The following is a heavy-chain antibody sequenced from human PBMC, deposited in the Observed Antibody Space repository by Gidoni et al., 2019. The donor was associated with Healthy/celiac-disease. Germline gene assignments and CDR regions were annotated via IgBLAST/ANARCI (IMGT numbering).Heavy chain of an antibody. J-gene: IGHJ6*02. Sequence: QVQLQQWGAGLLKPSETLSLTCAVYGGSFSGYYWSWLRQPPGKGLEWIGEINHSGSTNYNPSLKSRVTISVDTSKNQFSLKLSSVTAADTAVYYCARVSLDFWSNSYYYYYYGMDVWGQGTTVTVSS. CDR1: GGSFSGYY. CDR2: INHSGST. D-gene: IGHD3-3*01. V-gene: IGHV4-34*01. CDR3: ARVSLDFWSNSYYYYYYGMDV.